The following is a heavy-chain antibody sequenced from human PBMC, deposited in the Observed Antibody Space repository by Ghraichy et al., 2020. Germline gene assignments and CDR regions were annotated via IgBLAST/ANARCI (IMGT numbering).Heavy chain of an antibody. V-gene: IGHV1-69*06. CDR1: GGTFSSYA. CDR2: IIPIFGTA. D-gene: IGHD6-13*01. J-gene: IGHJ6*03. CDR3: ARDRGSSLTRYYYYYMDV. Sequence: SVKVSCKASGGTFSSYAISWVRQAPGQGLEWMGGIIPIFGTANYAQKFQGRVTITADKSTSTAYMELSSLRSEDTAVYYCARDRGSSLTRYYYYYMDVWGKGTTVTVSS.